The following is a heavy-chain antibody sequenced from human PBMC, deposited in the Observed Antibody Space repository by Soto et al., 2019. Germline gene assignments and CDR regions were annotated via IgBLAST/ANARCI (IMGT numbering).Heavy chain of an antibody. CDR3: ERGACNGTSCYVLGP. J-gene: IGHJ5*02. Sequence: TGGSLRLSCVASGFTFRSHWMHWVRQSPGKGLVWVSQINSDGSSANYADAVKGRFTFSRDNAKKTLYLQMNSLRAEDTAVDYCERGACNGTSCYVLGPWGPGTLVTVYS. V-gene: IGHV3-74*01. D-gene: IGHD2-2*01. CDR2: INSDGSSA. CDR1: GFTFRSHW.